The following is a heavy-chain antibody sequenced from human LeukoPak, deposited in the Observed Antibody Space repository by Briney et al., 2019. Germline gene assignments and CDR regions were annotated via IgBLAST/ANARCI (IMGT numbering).Heavy chain of an antibody. D-gene: IGHD6-13*01. V-gene: IGHV3-30*03. J-gene: IGHJ6*02. Sequence: GSLRLSCAASGFTFSSYGMHWVCQAPGKGLEWVAVISYDGSNKYYADSVKGRFTISRDNSKNTLYLQMNSLRAEDTAVYYCATPGGAAAGTDYYYGMDVWGQRTADPVSS. CDR1: GFTFSSYG. CDR3: ATPGGAAAGTDYYYGMDV. CDR2: ISYDGSNK.